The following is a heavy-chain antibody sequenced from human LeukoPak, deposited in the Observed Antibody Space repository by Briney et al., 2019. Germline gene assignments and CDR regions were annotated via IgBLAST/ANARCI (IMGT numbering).Heavy chain of an antibody. V-gene: IGHV1-69*13. J-gene: IGHJ6*03. CDR1: GGTFSSYA. CDR3: ARYYDFWSGPWYMDV. CDR2: IIPIFGTA. D-gene: IGHD3-3*01. Sequence: SVKVSCKASGGTFSSYAISWVRQAPGQGLEWMGGIIPIFGTANYAQKFQGRVTITADESTSTAYMELSSLRSEDTAVYYCARYYDFWSGPWYMDVWGKGTTVTVSS.